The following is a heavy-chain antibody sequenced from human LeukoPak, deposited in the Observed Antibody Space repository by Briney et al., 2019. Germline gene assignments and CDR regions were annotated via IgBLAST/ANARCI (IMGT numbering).Heavy chain of an antibody. CDR2: VYYSGST. CDR3: ATCPTTADGAVDY. Sequence: SETLSLTCTVSGGSITSSSSYWGCIRQPPGKGLEWIGSVYYSGSTYYNPSLRSRVTISVDTSKNQFSLKLSSLTAADTAVYYCATCPTTADGAVDYWGEGSSVSVSS. J-gene: IGHJ4*02. CDR1: GGSITSSSSY. D-gene: IGHD6-13*01. V-gene: IGHV4-39*07.